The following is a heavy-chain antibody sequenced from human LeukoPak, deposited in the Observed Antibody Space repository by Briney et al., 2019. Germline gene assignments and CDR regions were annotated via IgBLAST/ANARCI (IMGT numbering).Heavy chain of an antibody. V-gene: IGHV4-59*01. CDR2: IYYSGST. CDR1: GGSISSYY. J-gene: IGHJ4*02. D-gene: IGHD1-26*01. Sequence: SETLSLTCTVSGGSISSYYWSWIRQPPGKGLEWIGYIYYSGSTNYNPSLKSRVTISVDTSKNQFSLKLSSVTAADTAVYYCARGGRIVGATTFGYWGQGTLVTVSS. CDR3: ARGGRIVGATTFGY.